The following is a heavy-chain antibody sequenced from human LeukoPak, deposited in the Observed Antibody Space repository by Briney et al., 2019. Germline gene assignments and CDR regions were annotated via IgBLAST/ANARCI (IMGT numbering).Heavy chain of an antibody. CDR1: GGSFSGYY. Sequence: SETLSLTCAVYGGSFSGYYWSWIRQPPGKGLGWIGYIYYSGSTNYNPSLKSRVTISVDTSKNQFSLKLSSVTAADTAVYYCARDLGGRNPRERYFDLWGRGTLVTVSS. CDR2: IYYSGST. J-gene: IGHJ2*01. D-gene: IGHD1-1*01. V-gene: IGHV4-59*01. CDR3: ARDLGGRNPRERYFDL.